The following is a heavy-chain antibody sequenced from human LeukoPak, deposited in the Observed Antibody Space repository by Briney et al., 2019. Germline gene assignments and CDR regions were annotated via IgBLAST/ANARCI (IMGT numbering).Heavy chain of an antibody. CDR1: GGSISSGGYY. CDR2: IYYSGTT. D-gene: IGHD2-15*01. V-gene: IGHV4-31*03. Sequence: SETLSLTCTVSGGSISSGGYYCSWIRQHPGKGLEWIGYIYYSGTTYYNPSLKSRVTISVNTSKNQFSLKLSSVTAADTAVYYCARDIAGRGYFDYWGQGTLVTVSS. CDR3: ARDIAGRGYFDY. J-gene: IGHJ4*02.